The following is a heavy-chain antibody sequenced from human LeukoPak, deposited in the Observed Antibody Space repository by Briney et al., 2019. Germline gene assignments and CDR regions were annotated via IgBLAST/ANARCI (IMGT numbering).Heavy chain of an antibody. J-gene: IGHJ4*02. CDR1: GFTFSSYG. Sequence: GGSLRLSCAASGFTFSSYGMHWVRQAPGKGLEWVAFIRYDGSNKYYADSVKGRFTISRDNSKNTLYLQMNSLRAEDTAVYYCAKGFGIAAGIVGYWGQGTLVTVSS. CDR3: AKGFGIAAGIVGY. CDR2: IRYDGSNK. D-gene: IGHD6-13*01. V-gene: IGHV3-30*02.